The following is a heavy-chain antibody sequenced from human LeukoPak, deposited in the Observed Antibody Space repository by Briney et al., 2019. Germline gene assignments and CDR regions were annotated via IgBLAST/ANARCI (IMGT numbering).Heavy chain of an antibody. V-gene: IGHV4-30-4*08. CDR1: GGSISSGDYY. CDR3: ARGGDYYDSSGYYRGLAFDI. Sequence: PSETLSLTCTVSGGSISSGDYYWSWIRQPPGKGLEWIGYIYYSGSIYYNPSLKSRVTISVDTSKNQFSLKLSSVTAADTAVYYCARGGDYYDSSGYYRGLAFDIWGQGTMVTVSS. J-gene: IGHJ3*02. D-gene: IGHD3-22*01. CDR2: IYYSGSI.